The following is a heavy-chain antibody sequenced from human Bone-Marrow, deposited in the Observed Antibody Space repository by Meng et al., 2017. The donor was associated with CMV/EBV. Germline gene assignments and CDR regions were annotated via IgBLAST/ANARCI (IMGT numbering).Heavy chain of an antibody. CDR2: INPNSGGT. CDR3: ARDPDGSNWFDP. Sequence: ASVKVSCKPSGYTFTNFGVSWARQAPGQGLEWMGWINPNSGGTNYAQKFQGRVTMTRDTSISTAYMELSRLRSDDTAVYYCARDPDGSNWFDPWGQGTLVTVSS. V-gene: IGHV1-2*02. CDR1: GYTFTNFG. J-gene: IGHJ5*02. D-gene: IGHD1-26*01.